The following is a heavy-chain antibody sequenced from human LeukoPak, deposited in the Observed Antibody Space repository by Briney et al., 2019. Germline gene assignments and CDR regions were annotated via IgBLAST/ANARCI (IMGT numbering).Heavy chain of an antibody. D-gene: IGHD1-1*01. CDR2: ITNTDTT. Sequence: GGSLRLSCAASGFTFSSYSMNWVRQAPGRGLEWVSYITNTDTTYYADSVKGRFTISRDNSKNTLYLQMNSLRAEDTALYYCARDNPTGVGVSMDVWGKGTTVTVSS. CDR3: ARDNPTGVGVSMDV. J-gene: IGHJ6*03. CDR1: GFTFSSYS. V-gene: IGHV3-48*01.